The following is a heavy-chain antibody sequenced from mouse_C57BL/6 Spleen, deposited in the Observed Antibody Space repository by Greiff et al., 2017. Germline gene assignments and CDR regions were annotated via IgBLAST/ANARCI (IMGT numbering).Heavy chain of an antibody. D-gene: IGHD3-3*01. CDR2: ISNGGGST. Sequence: VQLKESGGGLVQPGGSLKLSCAASGFTFSDYYMYWVRQTPEKRLEWVAYISNGGGSTYYPDTVKGRFTISRDNAKNTLYLQMSRLKSEDTAMYYCATDIAWFAYWGQGTLVTVSA. CDR1: GFTFSDYY. J-gene: IGHJ3*01. V-gene: IGHV5-12*01. CDR3: ATDIAWFAY.